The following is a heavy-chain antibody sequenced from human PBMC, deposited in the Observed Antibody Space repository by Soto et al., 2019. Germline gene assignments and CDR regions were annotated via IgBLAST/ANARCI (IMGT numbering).Heavy chain of an antibody. Sequence: PSETLSLTCTVSGGSISSYYWSWIRQPPGKGLEWIAYIYYSGSTNYNPSLKSRVTISIDTSKNQFSLKLSSVTAADTAVYYCAREFFGAGNWFDPWGQGTLVTVSS. CDR2: IYYSGST. V-gene: IGHV4-59*01. D-gene: IGHD3-3*01. CDR1: GGSISSYY. J-gene: IGHJ5*02. CDR3: AREFFGAGNWFDP.